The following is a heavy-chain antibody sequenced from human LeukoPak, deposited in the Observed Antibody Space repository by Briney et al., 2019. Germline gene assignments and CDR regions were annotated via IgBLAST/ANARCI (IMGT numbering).Heavy chain of an antibody. J-gene: IGHJ4*02. CDR2: IIPFLGTT. D-gene: IGHD2-21*01. CDR3: TIIPNVILFTHYFEY. V-gene: IGHV1-69*11. CDR1: GGTFSSYA. Sequence: AASVKVSCKASGGTFSSYAISRVRQAPGQGLEWMGSIIPFLGTTNYAQKFQGRVTITADEPTRTAYMELTYVRSDDTAVYYCTIIPNVILFTHYFEYWGQGTLVTVSS.